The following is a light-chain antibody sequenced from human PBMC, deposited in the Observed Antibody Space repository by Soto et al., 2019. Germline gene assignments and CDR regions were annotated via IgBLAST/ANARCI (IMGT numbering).Light chain of an antibody. Sequence: EIVMTQSPATLSVSPGERATLSCRASQSVSINVSWYQQKPGQAPRLLIYGASTRATSIPARFSGSGSGTESTLTISSLQSEDCAVYDCQQYTNWPPSTCGGGTKVEIK. CDR3: QQYTNWPPST. J-gene: IGKJ4*01. CDR2: GAS. V-gene: IGKV3-15*01. CDR1: QSVSIN.